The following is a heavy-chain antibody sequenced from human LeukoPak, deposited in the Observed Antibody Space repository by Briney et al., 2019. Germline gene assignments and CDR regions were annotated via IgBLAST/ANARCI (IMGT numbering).Heavy chain of an antibody. Sequence: GGSLRLSCAASGFTFSSYEMNWFRQAPGKGQEWLSYITGTSHALYYAASVKGRFTISRDNARNSLYLQMNSLTAEDTAVYYCAREKSLVRGDAVDVWGQGTLVTVSS. CDR3: AREKSLVRGDAVDV. J-gene: IGHJ3*01. V-gene: IGHV3-48*03. CDR1: GFTFSSYE. D-gene: IGHD3-3*02. CDR2: ITGTSHAL.